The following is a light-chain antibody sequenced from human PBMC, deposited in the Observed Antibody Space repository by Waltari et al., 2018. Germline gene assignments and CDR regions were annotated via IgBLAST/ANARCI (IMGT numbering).Light chain of an antibody. Sequence: PASVSGSPGQSITISCTGTSRDIGGYNYVSWYQQHPGKAPKVVIFDVSYRPSGVSNRFSGSKSGNTASLTISGLQAEDEADYTSSHSLVFGTGTRVTVL. V-gene: IGLV2-14*03. CDR1: SRDIGGYNY. J-gene: IGLJ1*01. CDR2: DVS. CDR3: SHSLV.